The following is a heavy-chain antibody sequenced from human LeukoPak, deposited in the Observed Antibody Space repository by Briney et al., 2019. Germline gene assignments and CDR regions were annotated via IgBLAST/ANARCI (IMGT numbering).Heavy chain of an antibody. Sequence: GGSLRLSCTTSGFNFRAYWMAWVRQAPGKGLEWVSSISSSSSYIYYADSVKGRFTISRDNAKNSLYLQMNSLRAEDTAVYYCARDRNWGQGTLVTVSS. J-gene: IGHJ4*02. CDR2: ISSSSSYI. CDR3: ARDRN. V-gene: IGHV3-21*01. CDR1: GFNFRAYW.